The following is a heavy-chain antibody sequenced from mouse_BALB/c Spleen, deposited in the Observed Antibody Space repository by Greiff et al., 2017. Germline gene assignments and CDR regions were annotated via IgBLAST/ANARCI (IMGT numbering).Heavy chain of an antibody. J-gene: IGHJ2*01. CDR3: ARQGDYYGTEGYFDY. CDR2: ISSGGGST. CDR1: GFAFSSYD. D-gene: IGHD1-1*01. V-gene: IGHV5-12-1*01. Sequence: EVQRVESGGGLVKPGGSLKLSCAASGFAFSSYDMSWVRQTPEKRLEWVAYISSGGGSTYYPDTVKGRFTISRDNAKNTLYLQMSSLKSEDTAMYYCARQGDYYGTEGYFDYWGQGTTLTVSS.